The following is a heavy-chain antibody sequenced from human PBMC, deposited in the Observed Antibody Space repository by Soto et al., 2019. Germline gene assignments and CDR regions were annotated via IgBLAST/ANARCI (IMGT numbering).Heavy chain of an antibody. CDR2: ISWNSGSI. D-gene: IGHD6-13*01. CDR3: EKGRLSWGIGAAGTEPLDY. CDR1: GFTFDDYA. J-gene: IGHJ4*02. V-gene: IGHV3-9*01. Sequence: QAGGSLRLSCAASGFTFDDYAMHWVRRAPGKGLEWVSGISWNSGSIGYADSVKGRFTISRDNAKNSLYLQMNSLRAEDTALYYCEKGRLSWGIGAAGTEPLDYWGQGTLVTVSS.